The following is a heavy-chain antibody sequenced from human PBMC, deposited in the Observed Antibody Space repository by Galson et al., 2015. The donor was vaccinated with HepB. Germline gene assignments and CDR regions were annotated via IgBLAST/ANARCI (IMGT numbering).Heavy chain of an antibody. V-gene: IGHV1-69*06. CDR2: IIPIFGTA. CDR1: GGTFSSYA. J-gene: IGHJ6*02. CDR3: ARGSPPRVHEGSGSYVDYYYYGMDV. Sequence: SVKVSCKASGGTFSSYAISWVRQAPGQGLEWMGGIIPIFGTANYAQKFQGRVTITADKSTSTAYMELSSLRSEDTAVYYCARGSPPRVHEGSGSYVDYYYYGMDVWGQGTTVTVSS. D-gene: IGHD3-10*01.